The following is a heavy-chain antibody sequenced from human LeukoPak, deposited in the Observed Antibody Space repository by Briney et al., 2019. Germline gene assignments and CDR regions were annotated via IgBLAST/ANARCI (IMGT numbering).Heavy chain of an antibody. V-gene: IGHV4-59*01. CDR3: AREEQQLFT. CDR1: GASISSYY. CDR2: ISDSVST. Sequence: PSETLSLTCTVSGASISSYYWSWIRQPPGKGLEWIGYISDSVSTNYNPSLKSRVTISVDTSKNQFSLKLSSMTAADTDVYYCAREEQQLFTWGEGTLCTVSS. D-gene: IGHD6-13*01. J-gene: IGHJ4*02.